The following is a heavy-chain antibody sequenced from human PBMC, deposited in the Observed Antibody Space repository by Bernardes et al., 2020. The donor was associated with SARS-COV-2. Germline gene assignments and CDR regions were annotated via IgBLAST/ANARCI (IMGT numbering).Heavy chain of an antibody. V-gene: IGHV4-4*07. CDR2: LYSSGST. Sequence: AGKGLEWIGRLYSSGSTYYNPSLKSRVTMSVDTSKNQFSLRLSCVTAADTAMYYCATTGVAGTEGWFDSGGQGTLVTVYS. D-gene: IGHD6-19*01. CDR3: ATTGVAGTEGWFDS. J-gene: IGHJ5*01.